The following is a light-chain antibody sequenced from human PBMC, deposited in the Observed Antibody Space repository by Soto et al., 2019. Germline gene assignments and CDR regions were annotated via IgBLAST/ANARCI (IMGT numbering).Light chain of an antibody. J-gene: IGKJ4*01. V-gene: IGKV3-20*01. CDR3: QQYGSSPLLT. Sequence: IVLTQSPDTLSLSPGEGATLSCRASHSVSGRYLAWYQQKPGQAPRLLIYDASSSATGIPDRFSGSGSGTDFTLTISSLEPEDSAVYYCQQYGSSPLLTFGGGTKVEIK. CDR1: HSVSGRY. CDR2: DAS.